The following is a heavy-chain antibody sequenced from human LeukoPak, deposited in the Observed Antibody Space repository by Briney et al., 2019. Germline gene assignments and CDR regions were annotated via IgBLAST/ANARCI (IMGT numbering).Heavy chain of an antibody. D-gene: IGHD6-13*01. CDR2: IWYDASNK. CDR3: VRGVGVSRFNYFDP. J-gene: IGHJ5*02. V-gene: IGHV3-33*01. CDR1: GFTFSSFD. Sequence: PGRSLTLSCAASGFTFSSFDMHWVRQAPGKGLEWVAVIWYDASNKYYADSVKGRFTISRDNSKNTLFLQMNSLRDDDTAVYYCVRGVGVSRFNYFDPWGQGTMVIVPS.